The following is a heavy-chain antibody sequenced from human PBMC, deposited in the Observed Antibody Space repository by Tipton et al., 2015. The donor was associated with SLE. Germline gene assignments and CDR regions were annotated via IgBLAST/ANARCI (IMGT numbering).Heavy chain of an antibody. CDR2: FSYTGGT. CDR3: ATSPLTL. V-gene: IGHV4-39*07. J-gene: IGHJ4*02. Sequence: WVRQAPGKGLEWIGSFSYTGGTYYNPSLKSRVTISVDMSKNQFSLKLTSVTAADTAVYYCATSPLTLWGQGTLVTVSS. D-gene: IGHD2-2*01.